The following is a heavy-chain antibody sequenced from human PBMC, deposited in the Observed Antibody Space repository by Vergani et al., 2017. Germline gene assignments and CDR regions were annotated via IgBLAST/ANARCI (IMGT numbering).Heavy chain of an antibody. CDR1: GFTFDDYG. CDR3: ARDRRRIVGATMADY. V-gene: IGHV3-20*04. Sequence: EVQLVESGGGVVRPGGSLRLSCAASGFTFDDYGMSWVRQAPGKGLEWVSGINWNGGSTGYTDSVKGRFTISRDNAKNSLYLQMNSLRAEDTALYYCARDRRRIVGATMADYWGQGTLVTVSS. CDR2: INWNGGST. D-gene: IGHD1-26*01. J-gene: IGHJ4*02.